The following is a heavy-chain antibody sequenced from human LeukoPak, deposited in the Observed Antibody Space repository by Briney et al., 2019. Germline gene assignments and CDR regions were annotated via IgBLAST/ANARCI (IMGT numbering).Heavy chain of an antibody. Sequence: PGGSLRLSCAASGFTFSSYGMHWVRQAPGKGLEWVAFIRYDGSNKYYADSVKVRFTISRDNSKNTLYLQMNSLRAEDTAVCNCAKERVRFLEWLSAVGFDYWGQGTLVTVSS. CDR2: IRYDGSNK. CDR1: GFTFSSYG. J-gene: IGHJ4*02. V-gene: IGHV3-30*02. D-gene: IGHD3-3*01. CDR3: AKERVRFLEWLSAVGFDY.